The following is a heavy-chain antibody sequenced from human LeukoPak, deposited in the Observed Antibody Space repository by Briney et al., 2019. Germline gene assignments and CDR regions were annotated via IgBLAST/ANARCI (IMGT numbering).Heavy chain of an antibody. D-gene: IGHD3-10*01. CDR3: ARGRLWFGDIYEGWFDP. CDR2: VNPNSGNT. V-gene: IGHV1-8*01. CDR1: GFSFTSYD. J-gene: IGHJ5*02. Sequence: ASVKVSCKASGFSFTSYDINWVRQAAGQGLEGMGWVNPNSGNTGYVQKFQGRATMTGDISISTAYMELSNLRSEATAVSYCARGRLWFGDIYEGWFDPWGQGTLVTVSS.